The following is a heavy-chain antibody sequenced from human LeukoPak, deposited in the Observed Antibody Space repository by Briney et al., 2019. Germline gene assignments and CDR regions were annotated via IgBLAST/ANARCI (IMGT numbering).Heavy chain of an antibody. Sequence: GGSLRLSCAASGFTVSSNYMSWVRQAPGKGLEWVSVIYSGGSTYYADSVKGRFTISRDNSKNTLYLQIDSLRAEDTAVDYCARGQWGYCSSTSCSYYYGMDVWGQGTTVTVSS. CDR2: IYSGGST. D-gene: IGHD2-2*01. J-gene: IGHJ6*02. CDR3: ARGQWGYCSSTSCSYYYGMDV. V-gene: IGHV3-66*01. CDR1: GFTVSSNY.